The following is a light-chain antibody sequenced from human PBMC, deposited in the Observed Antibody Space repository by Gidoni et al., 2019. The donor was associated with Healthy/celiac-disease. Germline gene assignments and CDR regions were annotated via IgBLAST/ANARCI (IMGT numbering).Light chain of an antibody. V-gene: IGKV1-5*03. Sequence: DIQMTQSPSTLSASVGDRVTSTCRASQSISSWLAWYQQKQGKAPKLLIYKASSLESGVPSRFSGSGSGTEFTLTISSLQPDDFATYYCQQYNSYPLTFGGGTKVEIK. CDR2: KAS. CDR1: QSISSW. CDR3: QQYNSYPLT. J-gene: IGKJ4*01.